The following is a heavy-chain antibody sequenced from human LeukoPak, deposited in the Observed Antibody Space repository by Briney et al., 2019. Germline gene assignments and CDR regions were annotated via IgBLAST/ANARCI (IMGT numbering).Heavy chain of an antibody. V-gene: IGHV1-69*05. CDR1: GGTFSSYA. Sequence: ASVKVSCKASGGTFSSYAISWVRQAPGQGLEWMGGLIPIFGTANHAQKFQGRVTITTDESTSTAYMELSSLRSEDTAVYYCASGVVVPAAQYYYYYMDVWGKGTTVTVSS. J-gene: IGHJ6*03. D-gene: IGHD2-2*01. CDR3: ASGVVVPAAQYYYYYMDV. CDR2: LIPIFGTA.